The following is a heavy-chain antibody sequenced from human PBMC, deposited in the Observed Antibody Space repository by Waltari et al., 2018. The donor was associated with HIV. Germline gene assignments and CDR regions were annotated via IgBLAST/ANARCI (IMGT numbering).Heavy chain of an antibody. CDR2: INHSGST. CDR3: ARGEFSGNSDY. J-gene: IGHJ4*02. D-gene: IGHD2-15*01. Sequence: QVQLQQWGAGLLKPSETQSLTCAVYGGSFSGYYWSWIRQPPGKGLEWIGEINHSGSTNYNPSLKSRVTISVDTSKNQFSLKLSSVTAADTAVYYCARGEFSGNSDYWGQGTLVTVSS. CDR1: GGSFSGYY. V-gene: IGHV4-34*01.